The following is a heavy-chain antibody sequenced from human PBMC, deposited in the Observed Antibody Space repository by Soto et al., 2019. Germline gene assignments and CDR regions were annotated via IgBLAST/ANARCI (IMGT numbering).Heavy chain of an antibody. V-gene: IGHV4-39*01. D-gene: IGHD2-8*01. J-gene: IGHJ4*02. CDR1: GGSISSSSDY. CDR3: ARHHCTNGVCYREFYFDY. Sequence: SETLSLTCTVSGGSISSSSDYWGWLRQPPGKGLEWIGSIYYSGSTYYNPSLKSRVTISVDTSKNQFSLKLSSVTAADTAVYYCARHHCTNGVCYREFYFDYWGQGTLVTVS. CDR2: IYYSGST.